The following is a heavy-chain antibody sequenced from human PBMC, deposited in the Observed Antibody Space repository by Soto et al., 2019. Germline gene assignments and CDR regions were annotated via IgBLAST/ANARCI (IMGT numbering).Heavy chain of an antibody. CDR3: ARDVIAVAGTFDY. CDR2: ISYDGSNK. V-gene: IGHV3-30-3*01. J-gene: IGHJ4*02. CDR1: GFTFSSYA. D-gene: IGHD6-19*01. Sequence: QVQLVESGGGVVQPGRSLRLSCAASGFTFSSYAMHWVRQAPGKGLEWVAVISYDGSNKYYADSVKGRFTISRDNSKNTLYLQMNSLRAEDTAVYYCARDVIAVAGTFDYWGQGTLVTVSS.